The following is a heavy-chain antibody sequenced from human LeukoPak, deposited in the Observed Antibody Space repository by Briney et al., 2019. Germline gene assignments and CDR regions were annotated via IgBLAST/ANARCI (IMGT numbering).Heavy chain of an antibody. CDR3: ARILSSSWYEYFHH. CDR1: GGTFSNYA. J-gene: IGHJ1*01. V-gene: IGHV1-69*01. CDR2: IIPIFGTA. Sequence: SVKVSCKASGGTFSNYAISWMRQAPGQGLEWMGAIIPIFGTANYAQKFQGRVTITADESTSTAYMELSSLRSEDTAVYYCARILSSSWYEYFHHWGQGTLVTVSS. D-gene: IGHD6-19*01.